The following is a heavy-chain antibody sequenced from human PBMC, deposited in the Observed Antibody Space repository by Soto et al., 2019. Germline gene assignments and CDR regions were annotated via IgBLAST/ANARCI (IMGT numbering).Heavy chain of an antibody. Sequence: QVQLVQSGAEVKKPGSSVKVSCKASGGTFSSYTISWVRQAPGQGLEWMGRIIPILGIANYAQKIQGRVTITADKATSTAYMELSSLRSEDTAVYYCARGPLSGSYSYWGQGTLVTVSS. D-gene: IGHD1-26*01. V-gene: IGHV1-69*02. CDR2: IIPILGIA. J-gene: IGHJ4*02. CDR1: GGTFSSYT. CDR3: ARGPLSGSYSY.